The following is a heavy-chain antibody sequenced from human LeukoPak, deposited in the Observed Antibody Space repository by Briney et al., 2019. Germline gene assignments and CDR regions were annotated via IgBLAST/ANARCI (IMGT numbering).Heavy chain of an antibody. CDR2: TYYRSKWNY. Sequence: SQTLSLTCAISGDSVSNDDAARNWIRQSPLRGLEWLGRTYYRSKWNYDYAVFVKSRITINRDTSKNQFSLQLKSVTPEDTAVYYCARDYFDISGYRVDSWGQGALATVSS. CDR3: ARDYFDISGYRVDS. V-gene: IGHV6-1*01. CDR1: GDSVSNDDAA. D-gene: IGHD3-22*01. J-gene: IGHJ4*02.